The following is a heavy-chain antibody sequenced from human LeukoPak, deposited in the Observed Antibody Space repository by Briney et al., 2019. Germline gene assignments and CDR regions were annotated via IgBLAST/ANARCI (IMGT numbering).Heavy chain of an antibody. V-gene: IGHV3-7*01. CDR1: RFTFSNYW. CDR3: ARVSGSLNTDY. J-gene: IGHJ4*02. D-gene: IGHD3-10*01. Sequence: GGSLRLSCAASRFTFSNYWMRWVRQAPGKGLEWVANINQDGSEKYYADSVKGRFTISRDNAKNSLYLQMNSLRAEDTAVYYCARVSGSLNTDYWGQGTLVTVSS. CDR2: INQDGSEK.